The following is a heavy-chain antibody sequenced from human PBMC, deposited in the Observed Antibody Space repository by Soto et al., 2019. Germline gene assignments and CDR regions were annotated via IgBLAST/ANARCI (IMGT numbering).Heavy chain of an antibody. CDR1: GYTFTSYN. CDR3: FRGGFPDYGKEGRY. V-gene: IGHV1-46*01. CDR2: IYASGGST. D-gene: IGHD4-17*01. J-gene: IGHJ4*02. Sequence: QVQLMQSWAEVKKPGASVKVSCKASGYTFTSYNVHWVRQAPGQGLEWMGIIYASGGSTTYAQNFQGRLTVTRDTSTSTVYMELSSLRSDDTAVYYCFRGGFPDYGKEGRYWGQGTLVTVSS.